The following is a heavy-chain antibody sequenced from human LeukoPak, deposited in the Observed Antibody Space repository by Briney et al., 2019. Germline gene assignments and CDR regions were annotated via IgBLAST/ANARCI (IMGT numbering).Heavy chain of an antibody. CDR3: VRGSYGAYDY. CDR2: ISSDSSYI. J-gene: IGHJ4*02. CDR1: GFTFSSYS. Sequence: GGSLRLSCAASGFTFSSYSMNWVRQAPGKGLEWVSSISSDSSYIYYADAVHGRFTVSRDNAKYSLYLQMNSLRAEDTAVYYCVRGSYGAYDYWGQGSLVPVSS. V-gene: IGHV3-21*01. D-gene: IGHD4-17*01.